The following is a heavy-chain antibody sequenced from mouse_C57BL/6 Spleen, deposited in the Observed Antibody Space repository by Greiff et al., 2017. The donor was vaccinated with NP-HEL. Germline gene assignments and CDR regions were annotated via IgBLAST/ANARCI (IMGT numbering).Heavy chain of an antibody. CDR1: GFTFSDYG. Sequence: EVKLVESGGGLVKPGGSLKLSCAASGFTFSDYGMHWVRQAPEKGLEWVAYISSCSSTIYYADTVKGRFTISRDNAKNTLFLQMTSLRSEDTAMYYCARLSTGNSFDYWGQGTTLAVSS. CDR2: ISSCSSTI. CDR3: ARLSTGNSFDY. D-gene: IGHD4-1*01. J-gene: IGHJ2*01. V-gene: IGHV5-17*01.